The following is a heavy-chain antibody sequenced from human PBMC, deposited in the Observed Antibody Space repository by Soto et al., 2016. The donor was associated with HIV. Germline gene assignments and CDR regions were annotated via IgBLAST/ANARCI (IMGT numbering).Heavy chain of an antibody. J-gene: IGHJ5*01. CDR3: VTDAETNCGGYCPDWFND. D-gene: IGHD2-21*01. CDR2: IQRNTDGGSA. Sequence: EVHLVESGGGVIKPGGSLRLSCVASGFSFSNTWMSWVRQAPGKGLEWVGRIQRNTDGGSADYAAAIKDRFTISRDDSKNTLYLQMNSLKIEDTAVYYCVTDAETNCGGYCPDWFNDWGHGTLVIVSS. V-gene: IGHV3-15*01. CDR1: GFSFSNTW.